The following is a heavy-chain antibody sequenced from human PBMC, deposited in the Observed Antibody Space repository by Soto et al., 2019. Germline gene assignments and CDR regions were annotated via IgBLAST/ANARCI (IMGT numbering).Heavy chain of an antibody. V-gene: IGHV1-69*02. CDR1: GGTFSSYT. J-gene: IGHJ3*02. CDR2: IIPILGIA. Sequence: QVQLVQSGAEVKKPGSSVKVSCKASGGTFSSYTISWVRQAPGQGLEWMGRIIPILGIANYAQKFQGRVTITAEKSTGTAYMGLSSLRSEDTAVYYWARGALPRHDAFDIWGQGTMVTVSS. CDR3: ARGALPRHDAFDI. D-gene: IGHD1-26*01.